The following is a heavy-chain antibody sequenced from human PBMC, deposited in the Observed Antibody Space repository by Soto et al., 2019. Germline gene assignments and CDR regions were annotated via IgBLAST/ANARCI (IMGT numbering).Heavy chain of an antibody. CDR2: IIPIFGTA. CDR3: ARDPLAYCGGDCPEDYYYGMDV. D-gene: IGHD2-21*02. V-gene: IGHV1-69*01. CDR1: GGTFSSYA. J-gene: IGHJ6*02. Sequence: QVQLMQSGAEVKKPGSSVKVSCKASGGTFSSYAISWVRQAPGQGLEWMGGIIPIFGTANYAQKFQGRVTITADESTSTAYMELSSLRSEDTAVYYCARDPLAYCGGDCPEDYYYGMDVWGQGTTVTVSS.